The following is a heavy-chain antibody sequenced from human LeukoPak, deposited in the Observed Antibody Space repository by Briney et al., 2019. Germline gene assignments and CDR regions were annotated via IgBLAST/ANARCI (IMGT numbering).Heavy chain of an antibody. D-gene: IGHD3-16*01. CDR3: ARGGRVSSYVDV. V-gene: IGHV4-4*07. J-gene: IGHJ6*04. CDR2: IYTSGST. CDR1: DGSITNYD. Sequence: SETLSLTCTVSDGSITNYDWSWIRQPAEKGLEWVGHIYTSGSTDYNPSLKSRVTISRDTSTNQFSLRMSSVTATDTAVYYCARGGRVSSYVDVWGKGTRVTVSS.